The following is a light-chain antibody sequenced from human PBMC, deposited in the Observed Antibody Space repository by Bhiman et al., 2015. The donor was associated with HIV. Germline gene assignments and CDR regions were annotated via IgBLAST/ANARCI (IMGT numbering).Light chain of an antibody. J-gene: IGLJ2*01. Sequence: QSLLTQPPSVSAAPGQKVTISCSGSSSNIGNNYVSWYQQLPGTAPKLLIYENNKRPSGIPDRFSGSKSGTSATLGITGVQTGDEADYYCGTWDDSLSAVVFGGGTKLTVL. V-gene: IGLV1-51*02. CDR2: ENN. CDR1: SSNIGNNY. CDR3: GTWDDSLSAVV.